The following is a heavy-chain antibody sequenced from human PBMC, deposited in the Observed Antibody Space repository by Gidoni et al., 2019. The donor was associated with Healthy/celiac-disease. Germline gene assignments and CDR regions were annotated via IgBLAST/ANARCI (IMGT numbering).Heavy chain of an antibody. CDR3: AKAVGQWLDFDY. CDR1: GFTFSSYA. D-gene: IGHD6-19*01. Sequence: EVQLLESGGGLVQPGGSLRLSCAASGFTFSSYAMSWVRQAPGKGLEWVSAISGSGGSTYSAASVKGRFTISSDNSKNTLYLQMNSLRAEDTAVYYCAKAVGQWLDFDYWGQGTLVTVSS. V-gene: IGHV3-23*01. CDR2: ISGSGGST. J-gene: IGHJ4*02.